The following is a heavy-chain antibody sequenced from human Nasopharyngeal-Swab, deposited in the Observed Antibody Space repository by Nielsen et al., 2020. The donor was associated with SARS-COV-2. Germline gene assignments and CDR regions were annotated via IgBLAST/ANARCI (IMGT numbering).Heavy chain of an antibody. Sequence: SETLSLTSTVSGGSISSYYWSWIPQPPGKGLEWIGEINHSGSTNYNPSLKSRVTISVDTSKNQFSLKVNSVTAADTAVYYCARNVDTAMIYDSWGQGTLVTVSS. J-gene: IGHJ4*02. CDR1: GGSISSYY. CDR2: INHSGST. D-gene: IGHD5-18*01. CDR3: ARNVDTAMIYDS. V-gene: IGHV4-34*01.